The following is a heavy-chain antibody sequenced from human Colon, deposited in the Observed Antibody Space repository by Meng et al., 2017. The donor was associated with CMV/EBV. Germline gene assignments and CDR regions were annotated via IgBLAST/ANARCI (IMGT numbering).Heavy chain of an antibody. Sequence: GGSLRLSCAASGFTFSQAWMIWVRQAPGKGLEWVGRIKGDSDGRATDYAAPVKGRFTISRDDSKNTLYLQMNSLRAEDTAVYYCARTQARNIVVVPAAVLYWGQGTLVTVSS. J-gene: IGHJ4*02. CDR1: GFTFSQAW. D-gene: IGHD2-2*01. CDR2: IKGDSDGRAT. CDR3: ARTQARNIVVVPAAVLY. V-gene: IGHV3-15*01.